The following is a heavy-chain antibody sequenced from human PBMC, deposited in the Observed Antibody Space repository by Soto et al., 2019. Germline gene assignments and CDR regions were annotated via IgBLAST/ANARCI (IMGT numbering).Heavy chain of an antibody. CDR1: GGSINNHY. J-gene: IGHJ4*02. V-gene: IGHV4-59*11. CDR2: IYYSGST. D-gene: IGHD7-27*01. Sequence: SETLALTCTVAGGSINNHYWSWIRQPPGQGLEWIGYIYYSGSTNYNPSLKSRVTMSVDTSKNQFSLKLSSLTAADTAIYYCARANWFFDYWGQGTLVTVSS. CDR3: ARANWFFDY.